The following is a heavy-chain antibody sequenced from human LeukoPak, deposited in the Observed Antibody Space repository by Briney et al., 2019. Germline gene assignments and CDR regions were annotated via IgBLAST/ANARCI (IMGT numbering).Heavy chain of an antibody. V-gene: IGHV3-43*01. Sequence: PGGSLRLSCAASGFTFDDYTMHWVRQAPGKTLEWVSLISWNGTTYYADSMKGRFTTSRDNSKNSLYLQMDTLRSEDTAFYYCVKDLTYESSGSVFDYWGQGTLVTVSS. D-gene: IGHD3-22*01. J-gene: IGHJ4*02. CDR1: GFTFDDYT. CDR3: VKDLTYESSGSVFDY. CDR2: ISWNGTT.